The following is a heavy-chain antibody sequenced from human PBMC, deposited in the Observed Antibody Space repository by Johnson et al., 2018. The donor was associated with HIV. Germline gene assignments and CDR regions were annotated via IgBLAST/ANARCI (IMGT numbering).Heavy chain of an antibody. CDR2: ISYDGTNK. J-gene: IGHJ3*01. CDR1: GFTFSSFA. D-gene: IGHD3-22*01. CDR3: VRRFYDSSAFDV. Sequence: QMLLVESGGGVVQPGTSLRLACAASGFTFSSFALHWVRPAPGKGLEWVAFISYDGTNKYFTDSVTGRFTLSRDNSRNTLFLQMNSLRAEDTAMYFCVRRFYDSSAFDVWGQGTLVTVSS. V-gene: IGHV3-30-3*01.